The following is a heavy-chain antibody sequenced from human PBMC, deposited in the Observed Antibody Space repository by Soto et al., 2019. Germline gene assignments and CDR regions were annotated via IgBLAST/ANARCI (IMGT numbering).Heavy chain of an antibody. CDR1: GYTFTSYG. V-gene: IGHV1-18*01. CDR2: ISAYHGNT. CDR3: ARVGQNYYNWNDPVLDY. Sequence: QVQLVQSGAEVKKPGASVKVSCKASGYTFTSYGISWVRQAPGQGLEWMGWISAYHGNTNYAQKLQGRVTMTTDTPTSTAYMELRSLRSDDTAVYYCARVGQNYYNWNDPVLDYWGQGTLVTVSS. D-gene: IGHD1-20*01. J-gene: IGHJ4*02.